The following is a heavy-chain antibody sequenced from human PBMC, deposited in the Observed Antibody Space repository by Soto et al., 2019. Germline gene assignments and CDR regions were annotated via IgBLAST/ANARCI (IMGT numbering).Heavy chain of an antibody. CDR1: GFTFSSYE. Sequence: GGSLRLSCAASGFTFSSYEMNWVRQAPGRGLEWVSYISSSGSTIYYADSVKGRFTISRDNAKNSLYLQMNSLRAEDTAVYYCARDRHCGSTSCYTPYYYYYGMDVWGQGTTVTVSS. D-gene: IGHD2-2*02. V-gene: IGHV3-48*03. J-gene: IGHJ6*02. CDR2: ISSSGSTI. CDR3: ARDRHCGSTSCYTPYYYYYGMDV.